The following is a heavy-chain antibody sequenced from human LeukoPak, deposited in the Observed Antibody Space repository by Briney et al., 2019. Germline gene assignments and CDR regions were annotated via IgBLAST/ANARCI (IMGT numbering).Heavy chain of an antibody. J-gene: IGHJ4*02. CDR3: ARDRDFWSGYYFDY. CDR2: IYSNSST. V-gene: IGHV3-66*01. CDR1: GFTVRSNY. D-gene: IGHD3-3*01. Sequence: GSLRLSCAVSGFTVRSNYMSWVRQAPGKGLEWVSIIYSNSSTYYADSVKGRFTISRDKSKNTLYLQMNSLRAEDTAVYYCARDRDFWSGYYFDYWGQGTLVTVSS.